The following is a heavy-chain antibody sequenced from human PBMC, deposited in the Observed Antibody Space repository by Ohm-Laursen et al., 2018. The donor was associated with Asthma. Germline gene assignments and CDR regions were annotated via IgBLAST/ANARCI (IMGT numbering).Heavy chain of an antibody. Sequence: SLRLSCAASGFTFSIYALHWVRQAPGKGLEWVAIISSAETYKNYANSVKGRFTISRDNAKHSLYLQMTSLRVEDTAVYYCAREWGGMDVWGPGATVTVSS. CDR2: ISSAETYK. J-gene: IGHJ6*02. CDR3: AREWGGMDV. D-gene: IGHD1-26*01. CDR1: GFTFSIYA. V-gene: IGHV3-30*04.